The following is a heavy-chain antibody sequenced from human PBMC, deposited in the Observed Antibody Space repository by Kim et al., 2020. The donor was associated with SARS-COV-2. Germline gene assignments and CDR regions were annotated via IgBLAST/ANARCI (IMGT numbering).Heavy chain of an antibody. CDR3: AALWFGELDY. V-gene: IGHV1-69*04. J-gene: IGHJ4*02. D-gene: IGHD3-10*01. CDR2: IIPILGIA. Sequence: SVKVSCKASGGTFSSYAISWVRQAPGQGLEWMGRIIPILGIANYAQKFQGRVTITADKSTSTAYMELSSLRSEDTAVYYCAALWFGELDYWVQGTLVTV. CDR1: GGTFSSYA.